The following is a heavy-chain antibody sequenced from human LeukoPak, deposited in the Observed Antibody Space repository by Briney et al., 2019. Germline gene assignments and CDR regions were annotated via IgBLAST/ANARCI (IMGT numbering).Heavy chain of an antibody. CDR2: INPNSGGT. V-gene: IGHV1-2*02. J-gene: IGHJ1*01. CDR3: AREFVAVAGTRYFQH. D-gene: IGHD6-19*01. Sequence: GASVKVSCKPSGYTFTGYYMHWVRQAPGQGLEWMGWINPNSGGTNYAQKFQGRVTMTRDTSISTAYMELSRLRSDDTAVYYCAREFVAVAGTRYFQHWGQGTLVTVSS. CDR1: GYTFTGYY.